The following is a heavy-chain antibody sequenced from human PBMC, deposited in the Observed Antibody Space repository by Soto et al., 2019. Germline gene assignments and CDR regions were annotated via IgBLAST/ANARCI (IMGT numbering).Heavy chain of an antibody. CDR2: IIPILGIA. CDR3: ARARYYYDSSGFSRGGAFDI. CDR1: GGTFSSYT. V-gene: IGHV1-69*02. J-gene: IGHJ3*02. Sequence: QVQLVQSGAEVKKPGSSVKVSCKASGGTFSSYTISWVRQAPGQGLEWMGRIIPILGIANYAQKFQGRVTITAEKSTSTAYMELSSLRSEDTAVYYCARARYYYDSSGFSRGGAFDIWGQGTMVTVSS. D-gene: IGHD3-22*01.